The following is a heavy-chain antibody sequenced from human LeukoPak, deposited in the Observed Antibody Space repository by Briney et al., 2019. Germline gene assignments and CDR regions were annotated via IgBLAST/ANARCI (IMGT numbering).Heavy chain of an antibody. CDR1: GGSLSSGSYY. V-gene: IGHV4-61*02. CDR2: IYTSGST. CDR3: ARDPDS. J-gene: IGHJ5*01. Sequence: SETLSLTCTVSGGSLSSGSYYWSWIRQPAGKGLEWIGRIYTSGSTNYNPSLKSRVTISVDTSKNQFSLKLSSVTAADTAVYYCARDPDSSGQGTLVTVSS.